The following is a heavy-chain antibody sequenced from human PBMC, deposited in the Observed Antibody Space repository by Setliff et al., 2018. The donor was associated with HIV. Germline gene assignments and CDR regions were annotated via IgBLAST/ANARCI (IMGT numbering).Heavy chain of an antibody. V-gene: IGHV3-48*04. CDR3: ARDMTTVVTHGFYYYYGMDV. Sequence: QPGGSLRLSCAASGFTFSSYSMNWVRQAPGKGLEWVSYISSSSSTIYYADSVKGRFTISRDNAKNSLYLQMNSLRAEDTAVYYCARDMTTVVTHGFYYYYGMDVWGQGTTVTVSS. CDR1: GFTFSSYS. J-gene: IGHJ6*02. D-gene: IGHD4-17*01. CDR2: ISSSSSTI.